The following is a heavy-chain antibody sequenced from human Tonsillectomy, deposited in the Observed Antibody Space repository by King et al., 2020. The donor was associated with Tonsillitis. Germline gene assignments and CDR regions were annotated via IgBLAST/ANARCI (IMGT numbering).Heavy chain of an antibody. V-gene: IGHV4-30-2*01. CDR2: IHHRGAT. D-gene: IGHD1-20*01. CDR3: AREYNWNYFDY. Sequence: QLQEFGSGLVKPSQTLSLTCAVSGDSITSDGYSWSWIRQPPGKGLEWIGYIHHRGATYSNPSLKSRVTISLDRSKNHFSLKLSSVTAADTAVYYCAREYNWNYFDYWGQGSLVTVSS. J-gene: IGHJ4*02. CDR1: GDSITSDGYS.